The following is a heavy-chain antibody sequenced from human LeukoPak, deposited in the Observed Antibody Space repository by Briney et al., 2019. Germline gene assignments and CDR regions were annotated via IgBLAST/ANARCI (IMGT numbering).Heavy chain of an antibody. D-gene: IGHD5-18*01. V-gene: IGHV4-4*02. J-gene: IGHJ4*02. CDR2: IYHSGST. CDR1: GGSISSSNW. Sequence: SETLSLTCAVSGGSISSSNWWSWVRQPPGKGLEWIGEIYHSGSTNYNPSLKSRVTISVDKSKNQFSLKLSSVTAADTAVYYCARDLGGYSYGRPEYYFDYWGQGTLVTVSS. CDR3: ARDLGGYSYGRPEYYFDY.